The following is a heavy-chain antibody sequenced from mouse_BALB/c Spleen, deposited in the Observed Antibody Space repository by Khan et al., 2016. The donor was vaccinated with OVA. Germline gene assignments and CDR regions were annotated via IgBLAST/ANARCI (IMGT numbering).Heavy chain of an antibody. CDR1: GFTFSSYG. CDR3: ASHVTGSFAY. CDR2: ISSAGDYT. Sequence: EVQLQESGGDLVKPRGSLKLSCAASGFTFSSYGMSWVRQTPDKRLEWVATISSAGDYTYYPDNVKGRFTISRDNAKNTLYLQMSSLKSEDTAMFYCASHVTGSFAYWGQGTLVTVSA. J-gene: IGHJ3*01. V-gene: IGHV5-6*01. D-gene: IGHD4-1*01.